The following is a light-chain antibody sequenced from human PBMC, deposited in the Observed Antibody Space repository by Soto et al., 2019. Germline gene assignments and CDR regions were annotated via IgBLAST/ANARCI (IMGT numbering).Light chain of an antibody. CDR3: QQYRSDTWT. Sequence: DIQMTQSPPTVSASVGDRVRLTCRAGQNIERWQAWYQQKPGKAPKLLLYDVSTLERGVPSRFSGSGSATEFTLTISDLQPDDFATYYCQQYRSDTWTLGQGTKVDTK. J-gene: IGKJ1*01. V-gene: IGKV1-5*01. CDR2: DVS. CDR1: QNIERW.